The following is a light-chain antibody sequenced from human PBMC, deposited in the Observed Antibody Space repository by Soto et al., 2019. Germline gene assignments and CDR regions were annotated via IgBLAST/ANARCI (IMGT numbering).Light chain of an antibody. CDR3: QQLNTYPQIT. CDR1: QGIRND. CDR2: AVS. Sequence: DIQMTQSPSSLSASVGDRVTITCRASQGIRNDLGWYQQKPGKAPKCLIYAVSSLRSGVPSRFSGSGSGTEFTLTISSLQPEDFGTYYCQQLNTYPQITFGQGTRLEIK. V-gene: IGKV1-17*01. J-gene: IGKJ5*01.